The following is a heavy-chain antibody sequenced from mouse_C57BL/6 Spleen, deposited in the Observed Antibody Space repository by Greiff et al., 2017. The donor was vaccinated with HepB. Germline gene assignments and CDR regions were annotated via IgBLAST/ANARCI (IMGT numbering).Heavy chain of an antibody. J-gene: IGHJ2*01. Sequence: QVQLQQPGAELVKPGASVKLSCKASGYTFTSYWMQWVKQRPGQGLEWIGEIDPSDSYTNYNQKFKGKATLTVDTSSSTAYMQLSSLTSEDSAVYYCARDKDSNYWGQGTTLTVSS. CDR3: ARDKDSNY. CDR1: GYTFTSYW. V-gene: IGHV1-50*01. CDR2: IDPSDSYT. D-gene: IGHD2-5*01.